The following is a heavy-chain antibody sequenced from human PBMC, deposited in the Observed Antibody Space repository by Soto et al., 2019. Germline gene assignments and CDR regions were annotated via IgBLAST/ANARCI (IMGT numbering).Heavy chain of an antibody. D-gene: IGHD6-13*01. CDR1: GFTFSSYS. V-gene: IGHV3-21*01. CDR3: ARDRAASSSHYYYGMDV. Sequence: PGGSLRLSCAASGFTFSSYSMNWVRQAPGKGLEWVSSISSSSYIYYADSVKGRFTISRDNAKNSLYLQMNSLRAEDTAVYYCARDRAASSSHYYYGMDVWGQGTTVTVSS. J-gene: IGHJ6*02. CDR2: ISSSSYI.